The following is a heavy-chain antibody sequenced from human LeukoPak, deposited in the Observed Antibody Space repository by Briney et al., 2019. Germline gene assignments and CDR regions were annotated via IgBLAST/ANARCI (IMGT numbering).Heavy chain of an antibody. D-gene: IGHD2-2*01. CDR2: ISSSSSTI. CDR1: GFTFSSYS. V-gene: IGHV3-48*04. CDR3: TRDSYCSSTSCYRGHFDS. Sequence: GGSLRLSCAASGFTFSSYSMNWVRQAPGKGLEWVSYISSSSSTIYYADSTKGRFTISRDNAKKPLYLQMNSLRAEDTAVYYCTRDSYCSSTSCYRGHFDSWGQGTLVTVSS. J-gene: IGHJ4*02.